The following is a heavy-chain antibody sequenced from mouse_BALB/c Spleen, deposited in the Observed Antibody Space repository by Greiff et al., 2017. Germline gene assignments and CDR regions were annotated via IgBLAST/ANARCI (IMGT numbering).Heavy chain of an antibody. CDR3: ARSRRLVTTANYFDY. V-gene: IGHV5-17*02. CDR2: ISSGSSTI. Sequence: DVKLVESGGGLVQPGGSRKLSCAASGFTFSSFGMHWVRQAPEKGLEWVAYISSGSSTIYYADTVKGRFTISRDNPKNTLFLQMTSLRSEDTAMYYCARSRRLVTTANYFDYWGQGTTLTVSS. D-gene: IGHD1-2*01. CDR1: GFTFSSFG. J-gene: IGHJ2*01.